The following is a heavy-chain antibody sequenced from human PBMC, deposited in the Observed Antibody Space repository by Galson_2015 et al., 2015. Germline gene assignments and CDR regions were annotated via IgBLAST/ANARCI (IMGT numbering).Heavy chain of an antibody. Sequence: SVKVSCKASGYTFTSYAIHWVRQAPGQRLEWVGWINGGNGNPNYSQKFQGRITFTRDTSASTAYMEVSSLGSEDTAVYYCTLVDYGDYWGQGTLVSVSS. CDR3: TLVDYGDY. CDR1: GYTFTSYA. V-gene: IGHV1-3*01. J-gene: IGHJ4*02. CDR2: INGGNGNP. D-gene: IGHD2-15*01.